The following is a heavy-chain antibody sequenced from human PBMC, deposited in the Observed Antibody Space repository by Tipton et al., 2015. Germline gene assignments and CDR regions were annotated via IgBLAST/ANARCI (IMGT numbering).Heavy chain of an antibody. CDR3: ARRDVRSSGIDY. J-gene: IGHJ4*02. Sequence: QVQLVQSGADEKNPGASVKVSCKASGYKFTDFFIQWVRQAPGQGLEWMGWINCYSGDTVFAQNFQGRVTMTRDTSISTVYMELYGLTSDDMAFYYCARRDVRSSGIDYWGQGTLITVTS. CDR1: GYKFTDFF. CDR2: INCYSGDT. D-gene: IGHD6-6*01. V-gene: IGHV1-2*02.